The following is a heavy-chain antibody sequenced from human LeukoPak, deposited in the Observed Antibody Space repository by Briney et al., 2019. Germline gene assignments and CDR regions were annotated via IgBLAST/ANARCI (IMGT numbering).Heavy chain of an antibody. CDR3: AKQYSSSWHYFDY. V-gene: IGHV3-23*01. D-gene: IGHD6-13*01. CDR2: ISGSGST. J-gene: IGHJ4*02. CDR1: GFTSSSYA. Sequence: GGSLRLSCAASGFTSSSYAMSWVRQAPGKGLEWVSAISGSGSTYYADSVKGRFTISRDNSKNTLYLQMNSLRAEDTAVYHCAKQYSSSWHYFDYWGQGTLVTVSS.